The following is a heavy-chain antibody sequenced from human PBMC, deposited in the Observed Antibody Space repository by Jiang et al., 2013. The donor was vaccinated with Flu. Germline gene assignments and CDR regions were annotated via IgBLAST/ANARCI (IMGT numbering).Heavy chain of an antibody. V-gene: IGHV4-34*01. CDR1: GASFSDYY. CDR2: INQSGTT. J-gene: IGHJ4*02. Sequence: LLKPSETLSLNCDVYGASFSDYYWTWIRQPPGEGLEWIGEINQSGTTRYNPSLKSRVTLLVDASRGRFSLSLKSVTAADTAMYYCAKGGNIYFGYNLFWDNWGPGTLVTVSS. CDR3: AKGGNIYFGYNLFWDN. D-gene: IGHD5-24*01.